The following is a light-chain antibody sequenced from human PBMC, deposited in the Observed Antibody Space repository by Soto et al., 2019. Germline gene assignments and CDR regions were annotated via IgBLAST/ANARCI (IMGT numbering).Light chain of an antibody. CDR3: QHYNNWPPWT. V-gene: IGKV3-15*01. J-gene: IGKJ1*01. CDR2: GAS. CDR1: QSVSSD. Sequence: EIVMTQSPATLSLSPGERATLSCRASQSVSSDLAWYQQKPGQAPRLLIFGASTRATGIPARFSGSGSGTEVTLTISSLQSEDFAVYYCQHYNNWPPWTFGPGTKVEIK.